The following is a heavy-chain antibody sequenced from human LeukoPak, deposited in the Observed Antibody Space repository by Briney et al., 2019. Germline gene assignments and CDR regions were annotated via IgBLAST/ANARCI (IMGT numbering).Heavy chain of an antibody. CDR1: GYSISSGYY. CDR3: AKDLLTYYYGSGPPDY. J-gene: IGHJ4*02. Sequence: SETLSLTCTVSGYSISSGYYWGWIRQPPGKGLEWMGRIYHIGSTYYNPSLKSRVTISVDTSKNQFSLKLSSVTAADTALYYCAKDLLTYYYGSGPPDYWGQGTLVTVSS. V-gene: IGHV4-38-2*02. D-gene: IGHD3-10*01. CDR2: IYHIGST.